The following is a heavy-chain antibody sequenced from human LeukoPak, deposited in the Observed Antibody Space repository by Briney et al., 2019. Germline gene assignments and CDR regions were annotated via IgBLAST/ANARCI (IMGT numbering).Heavy chain of an antibody. J-gene: IGHJ4*02. V-gene: IGHV3-23*01. D-gene: IGHD4-23*01. CDR1: GFTFSSYA. Sequence: GGSLGLSCAASGFTFSSYAMSWVRQAPGKGLEWVSAISGSGGSTYYADSVKGRFTISRDNSKNTLYLQMNSLRAEDTAVYYCAKGLWGYGGSWYFDYWGQGTLVTVSS. CDR3: AKGLWGYGGSWYFDY. CDR2: ISGSGGST.